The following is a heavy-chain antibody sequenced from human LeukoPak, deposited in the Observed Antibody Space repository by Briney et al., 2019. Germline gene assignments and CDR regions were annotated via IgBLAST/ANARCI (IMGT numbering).Heavy chain of an antibody. CDR2: IYYSGST. V-gene: IGHV4-59*08. Sequence: SETLSLTCTVSGGSISMSYWNWIRQPPGKGLEWIGDIYYSGSTTYNPSLKSRVTISIDTSKNQFSLRLSSVTAADAAVYYCARQLSGRLMTFDYWGQGTLVTVSS. CDR1: GGSISMSY. D-gene: IGHD2-21*02. CDR3: ARQLSGRLMTFDY. J-gene: IGHJ4*02.